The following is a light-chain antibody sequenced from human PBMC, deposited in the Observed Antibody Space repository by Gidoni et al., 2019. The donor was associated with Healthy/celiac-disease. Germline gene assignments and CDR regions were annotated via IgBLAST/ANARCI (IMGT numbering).Light chain of an antibody. Sequence: DMVMTHSPLSMLVTPGEPASIPCRSSQSLMHSNGYNYLDWYLKQPGQSPQLLIYLGSNRASGVPDRFSGSGSGKDFTLKISRVAEEDVGVYYCMQDLKPPTFGGGTKVEIK. J-gene: IGKJ4*01. CDR3: MQDLKPPT. CDR2: LGS. V-gene: IGKV2-28*01. CDR1: QSLMHSNGYNY.